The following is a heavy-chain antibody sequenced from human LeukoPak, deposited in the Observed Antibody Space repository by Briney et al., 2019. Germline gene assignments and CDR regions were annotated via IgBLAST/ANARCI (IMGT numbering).Heavy chain of an antibody. D-gene: IGHD2-2*02. Sequence: ASVKVSSKASGGTFISYAISWVRQAPGQGLEWMGGIIPIFGTANYAQKFQGRVTITTDESTSTAYMELSSLRSEDTAVYYCASEGRCSSTSCYTNYFDYWGQGTLVTVSS. CDR2: IIPIFGTA. V-gene: IGHV1-69*05. CDR3: ASEGRCSSTSCYTNYFDY. J-gene: IGHJ4*02. CDR1: GGTFISYA.